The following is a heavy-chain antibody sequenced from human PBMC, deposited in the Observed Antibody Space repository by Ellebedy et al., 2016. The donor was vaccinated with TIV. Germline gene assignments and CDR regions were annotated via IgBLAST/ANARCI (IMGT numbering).Heavy chain of an antibody. Sequence: GESLKISCAASAFTFSDYYMSWIRQAPGKGLEWVSSISSSGTTIYYADSVKGRFTISGDNDKNSLYLHMDSLRAEDTAIYYCARSSSSWYFWGQGTLVTVSS. CDR3: ARSSSSWYF. V-gene: IGHV3-11*04. D-gene: IGHD6-13*01. J-gene: IGHJ4*02. CDR2: ISSSGTTI. CDR1: AFTFSDYY.